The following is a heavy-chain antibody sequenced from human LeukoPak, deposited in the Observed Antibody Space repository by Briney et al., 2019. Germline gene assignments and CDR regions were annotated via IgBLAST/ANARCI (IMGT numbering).Heavy chain of an antibody. CDR3: ARDGTSCTNGVCPPSGFDY. V-gene: IGHV3-23*01. D-gene: IGHD2-8*01. J-gene: IGHJ4*02. CDR2: IRNSDGVT. CDR1: GFNIYTYT. Sequence: PGGSLRLSCDASGFNIYTYTMYWVRQAPGQGLEWVSGIRNSDGVTYYADSVRGRFTISRDNSKNTLYLQMNSLRAEDTAVYYCARDGTSCTNGVCPPSGFDYWGQGTLVTVSS.